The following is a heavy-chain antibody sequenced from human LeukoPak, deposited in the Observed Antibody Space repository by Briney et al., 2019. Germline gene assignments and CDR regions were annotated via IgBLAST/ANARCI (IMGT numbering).Heavy chain of an antibody. J-gene: IGHJ4*02. V-gene: IGHV4-59*08. D-gene: IGHD6-13*01. CDR1: GGSISSYY. CDR2: IYYSGST. CDR3: ARLRVAAAGIYYFDY. Sequence: SETLSLTCTVSGGSISSYYWSWLRQPPGKGLEWIGYIYYSGSTNYNPSLKSRVTISVDTSKNQFSLKLSSVTAADTAVYYCARLRVAAAGIYYFDYWGQGTLVTVSS.